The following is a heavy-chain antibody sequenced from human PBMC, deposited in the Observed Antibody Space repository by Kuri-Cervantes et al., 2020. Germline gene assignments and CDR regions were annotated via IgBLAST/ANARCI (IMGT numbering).Heavy chain of an antibody. V-gene: IGHV3-15*01. CDR1: GFTVSSNY. CDR3: TTDPRMY. J-gene: IGHJ4*02. D-gene: IGHD1-14*01. CDR2: IKSKTDGGTT. Sequence: GGSLRLSCVASGFTVSSNYMSWVRQAPGKGLEWVGRIKSKTDGGTTDDTAPVKGRFTISRDDSKNTMYLQMNSLKTEDTAVYYCTTDPRMYWGQGTLVTVSS.